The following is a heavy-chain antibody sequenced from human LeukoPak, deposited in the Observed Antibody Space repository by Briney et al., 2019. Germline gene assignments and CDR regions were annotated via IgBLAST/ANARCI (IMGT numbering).Heavy chain of an antibody. D-gene: IGHD1-1*01. CDR3: ARDRQQWPLDAFDI. CDR2: ISSSDTI. CDR1: GFTCSSYT. V-gene: IGHV3-48*04. J-gene: IGHJ3*02. Sequence: GGSLRLSCAASGFTCSSYTMNWVRQAPGKGLEWVSYISSSDTIYYADSVKGRFTISRDNAENSLYLQMSSLRAEDTAVYYCARDRQQWPLDAFDIWGQGTMVTVSS.